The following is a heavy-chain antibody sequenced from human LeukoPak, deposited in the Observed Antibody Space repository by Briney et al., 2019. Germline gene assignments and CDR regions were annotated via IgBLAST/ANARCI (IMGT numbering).Heavy chain of an antibody. V-gene: IGHV3-21*01. Sequence: GGSLRLSCAASGFTFSSYSMNWVRQAPGKGLEWVSSISSSSSYIYYADSVKGRFIISRDNAKNSLYLQMNSLRAEDTAVYYCARVDGYYYGSGSPNQFDYWGQGTLVTVSS. CDR2: ISSSSSYI. CDR1: GFTFSSYS. D-gene: IGHD3-10*01. J-gene: IGHJ4*02. CDR3: ARVDGYYYGSGSPNQFDY.